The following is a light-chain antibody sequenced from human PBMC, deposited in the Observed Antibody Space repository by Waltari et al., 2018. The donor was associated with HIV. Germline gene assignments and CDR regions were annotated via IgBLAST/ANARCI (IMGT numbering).Light chain of an antibody. CDR2: DNN. CDR3: GTWDSSLSAL. Sequence: QSVLTQPPSVSAAPGQKVTISCSGSSSNIGNNYVSWSQQLPGTAPKLLIYDNNKRPSGIPDRFSGSKSGTSATLGITGLQTGDEADYYCGTWDSSLSALFGGGTKLTVL. V-gene: IGLV1-51*01. CDR1: SSNIGNNY. J-gene: IGLJ2*01.